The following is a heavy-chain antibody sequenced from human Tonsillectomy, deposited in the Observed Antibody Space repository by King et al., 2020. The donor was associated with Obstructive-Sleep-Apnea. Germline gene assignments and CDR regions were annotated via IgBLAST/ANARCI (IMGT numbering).Heavy chain of an antibody. V-gene: IGHV3-30*03. D-gene: IGHD2-2*01. CDR1: GFTLSSHG. CDR3: ARDWEVYCGSTRCYASPFDY. Sequence: VHLVESGGGVVQPGRSLRLSCAASGFTLSSHGMHWVRQAPGKGLEWVAFISYDGSNKYYADSVRGRFTISRDNSKNTLYLQMITLRAEDTAVYYCARDWEVYCGSTRCYASPFDYWGQGTLVTVSS. J-gene: IGHJ4*02. CDR2: ISYDGSNK.